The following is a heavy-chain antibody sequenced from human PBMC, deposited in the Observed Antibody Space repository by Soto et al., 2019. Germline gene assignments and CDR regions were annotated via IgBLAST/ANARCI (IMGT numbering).Heavy chain of an antibody. Sequence: SETLSLTCTVSGGSISSYYWSWIRQPPGKGLEWIGYIYYSGSTNYNPSLKSRVTISVDTSKNQFSLKLSSVTAADTAVYYCARSGPPYYDFWSGPSGDWFDPWGQGTLVTVPQ. CDR2: IYYSGST. D-gene: IGHD3-3*01. J-gene: IGHJ5*02. CDR1: GGSISSYY. CDR3: ARSGPPYYDFWSGPSGDWFDP. V-gene: IGHV4-59*01.